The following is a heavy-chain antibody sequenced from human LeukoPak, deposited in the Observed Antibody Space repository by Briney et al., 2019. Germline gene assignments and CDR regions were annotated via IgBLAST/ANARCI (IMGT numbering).Heavy chain of an antibody. V-gene: IGHV3-7*01. CDR1: GFTSSSYW. J-gene: IGHJ6*03. Sequence: GGSLRLSCAASGFTSSSYWMSWVRQAPGKGLEWVANIKQDGSEKYYVDSVKGRFTISRDNAKNSLYLQMNSLRAEDTAVYYCARGIRGRGYSYGYRDYYYYYMDVWGKGTTVTVSS. D-gene: IGHD5-18*01. CDR3: ARGIRGRGYSYGYRDYYYYYMDV. CDR2: IKQDGSEK.